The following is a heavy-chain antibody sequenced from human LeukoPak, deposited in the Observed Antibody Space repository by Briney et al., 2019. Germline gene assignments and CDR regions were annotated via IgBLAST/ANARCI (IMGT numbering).Heavy chain of an antibody. Sequence: SETLSLTCTVSGGSISSGSYYWSWIRQPAGKGLEWIGRIYTSGSTNYNPSLKSRVTMSVDTSKNQFSLKLSSVTAADTAVYYCARLVPAAIWGQGTLVTVSS. V-gene: IGHV4-61*02. J-gene: IGHJ4*02. D-gene: IGHD2-2*01. CDR2: IYTSGST. CDR3: ARLVPAAI. CDR1: GGSISSGSYY.